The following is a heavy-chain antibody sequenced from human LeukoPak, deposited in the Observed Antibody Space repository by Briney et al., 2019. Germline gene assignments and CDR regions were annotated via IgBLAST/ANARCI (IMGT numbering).Heavy chain of an antibody. CDR2: IIPILGIA. D-gene: IGHD3-10*01. J-gene: IGHJ3*02. V-gene: IGHV1-69*04. CDR1: GGTFSSYA. Sequence: ASVKVSCKASGGTFSSYAISWVRQAPGQGLEWMGRIIPILGIANYAQKFQGRVTITADKSTSTAYMELSSLRSEDTAVYYCAKGVESPVGFDIWGQGTMVTVSS. CDR3: AKGVESPVGFDI.